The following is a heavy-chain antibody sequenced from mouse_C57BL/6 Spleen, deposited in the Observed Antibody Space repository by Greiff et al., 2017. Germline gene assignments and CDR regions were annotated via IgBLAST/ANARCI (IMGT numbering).Heavy chain of an antibody. CDR2: IYPGDGDT. D-gene: IGHD1-1*01. V-gene: IGHV1-80*01. CDR3: ARLITTVVGRVDY. J-gene: IGHJ2*01. Sequence: QVQLQQSGAELVKPGASVKISCKASGYAFSSYWMNWVKQRPGKGLEWIGQIYPGDGDTNYNGKFKGKATLTADKSSSTAYMQLSSLTSEDSAVYFCARLITTVVGRVDYWGQGTTLTVSS. CDR1: GYAFSSYW.